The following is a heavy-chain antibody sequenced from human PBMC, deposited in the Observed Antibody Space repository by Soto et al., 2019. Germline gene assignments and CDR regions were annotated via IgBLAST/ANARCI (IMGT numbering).Heavy chain of an antibody. D-gene: IGHD2-21*02. V-gene: IGHV3-30*18. CDR2: ISYDGSNK. CDR3: AKHRGIADVTWSFDP. J-gene: IGHJ5*02. CDR1: GFTLSSYG. Sequence: GGSLRLSCAASGFTLSSYGMHWVRQAPGKGLEWVAVISYDGSNKYYAQSVKGRFTISRDNSKNTLYLQMNSLRAEDTAVYYCAKHRGIADVTWSFDPWGQGTLVTVSS.